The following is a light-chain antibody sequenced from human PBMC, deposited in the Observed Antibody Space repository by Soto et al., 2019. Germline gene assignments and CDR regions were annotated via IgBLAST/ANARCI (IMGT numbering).Light chain of an antibody. CDR2: TTN. J-gene: IGLJ2*01. Sequence: QSVLTQPHSASGTPGQRVTISCSGSSSNIGTSSVHWYQQLPGTAPKLLISTTNQRPSGVPDRFSGSKSGTSASLAITGLQSEDEADYYCPAWDSSLSGHVFGTGTKLTVL. CDR1: SSNIGTSS. CDR3: PAWDSSLSGHV. V-gene: IGLV1-44*01.